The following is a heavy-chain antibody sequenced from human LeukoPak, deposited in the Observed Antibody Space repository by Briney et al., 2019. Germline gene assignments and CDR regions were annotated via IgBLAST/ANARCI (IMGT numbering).Heavy chain of an antibody. CDR2: ISSSSTI. D-gene: IGHD6-13*01. Sequence: GGSLRLSCAASGFTFSSYSMNWVRQAPGKGLEWVSYISSSSTIYYADSVKGRFTISRDNAENSLYLQMNSLRAEDTAVYYCARDLSSSWYYFDYWGQGTLVTVSS. J-gene: IGHJ4*02. V-gene: IGHV3-48*01. CDR3: ARDLSSSWYYFDY. CDR1: GFTFSSYS.